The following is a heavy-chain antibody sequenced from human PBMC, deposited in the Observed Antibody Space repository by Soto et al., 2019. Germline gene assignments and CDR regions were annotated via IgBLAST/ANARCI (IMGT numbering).Heavy chain of an antibody. V-gene: IGHV3-48*03. J-gene: IGHJ6*02. D-gene: IGHD4-17*01. CDR2: IRSSDSTI. CDR1: AICLTSYQ. CDR3: ARFDYDSDYYYGMDG. Sequence: CRRPSCLAAAICLTSYQMNCVRPDAEKGLEWSLSIRSSDSTIFYADSVKGRLTVSRDNANNSLYLQMNNLRADDTAVYYCARFDYDSDYYYGMDGWGQGTTVTVSS.